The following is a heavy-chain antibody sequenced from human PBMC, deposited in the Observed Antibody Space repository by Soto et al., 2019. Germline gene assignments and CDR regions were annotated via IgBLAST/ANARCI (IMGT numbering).Heavy chain of an antibody. D-gene: IGHD4-17*01. Sequence: QLQLQESGSGLVKPSQTLSLTCAVSGGSISSGGYSWSWIRQPPGKGLEWIGYIYHSGSTYYNPPLRSRVTISVDRSKHQFSLKLSSVTAADTAVYYCASGLVTTLHYWGQGTLVTVSS. CDR3: ASGLVTTLHY. CDR2: IYHSGST. CDR1: GGSISSGGYS. V-gene: IGHV4-30-2*01. J-gene: IGHJ4*02.